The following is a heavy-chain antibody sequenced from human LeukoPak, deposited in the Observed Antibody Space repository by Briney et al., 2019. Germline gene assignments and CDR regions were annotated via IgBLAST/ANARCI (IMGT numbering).Heavy chain of an antibody. Sequence: GGSLRLSCAAPGFTFSSYGMHWVRQAPGKGLEWVAVIWYDGSNKYYADSVKGRFTISRDNSKNTLYLQMNSLRAEDTAVYYYARDRYDSGSSWYGPLDYWGQGTLVTVSS. J-gene: IGHJ4*02. CDR1: GFTFSSYG. D-gene: IGHD6-13*01. V-gene: IGHV3-33*01. CDR2: IWYDGSNK. CDR3: ARDRYDSGSSWYGPLDY.